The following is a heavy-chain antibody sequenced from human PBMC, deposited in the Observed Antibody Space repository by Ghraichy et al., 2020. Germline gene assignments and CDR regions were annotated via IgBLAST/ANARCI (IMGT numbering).Heavy chain of an antibody. J-gene: IGHJ6*03. CDR1: GYTFTSYY. CDR2: INPSGGST. Sequence: ASVKVSCKASGYTFTSYYMHWVRQAPGQGLEWMGIINPSGGSTSYAQKFQGRVTMTRDTSTSTVYMELSSLRSEDTAVYYCARGGNFGQQLGGRKYYYYMDVWGKGTTVTVSS. D-gene: IGHD6-13*01. CDR3: ARGGNFGQQLGGRKYYYYMDV. V-gene: IGHV1-46*01.